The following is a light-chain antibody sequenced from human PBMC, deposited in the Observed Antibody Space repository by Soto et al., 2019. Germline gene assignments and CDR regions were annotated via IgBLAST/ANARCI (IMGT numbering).Light chain of an antibody. Sequence: DIQMTQSPSTLSASVGDRVTITCRASQSISSWLAWYQQKPGKAPNLLIYKASTLGSEVPSRFSGSGSGTEFTLTISSLQPDDFATYYCQQYNSYWTFGQGTKVDIK. J-gene: IGKJ1*01. V-gene: IGKV1-5*03. CDR2: KAS. CDR3: QQYNSYWT. CDR1: QSISSW.